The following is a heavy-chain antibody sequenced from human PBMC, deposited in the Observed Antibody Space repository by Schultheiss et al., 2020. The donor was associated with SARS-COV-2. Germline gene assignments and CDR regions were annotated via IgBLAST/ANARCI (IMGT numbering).Heavy chain of an antibody. CDR2: IYYSGST. Sequence: SETLSLTCTVSGGSISSGGYYWSWIRQHPGKGLEWIGYIYYSGSTLYNPSLKSRVTISVDTSKNQFSLKLSSVTAADTAVYYCARSGYSSSSAEDYWGQGTLVTVSS. J-gene: IGHJ4*02. D-gene: IGHD6-6*01. V-gene: IGHV4-31*03. CDR3: ARSGYSSSSAEDY. CDR1: GGSISSGGYY.